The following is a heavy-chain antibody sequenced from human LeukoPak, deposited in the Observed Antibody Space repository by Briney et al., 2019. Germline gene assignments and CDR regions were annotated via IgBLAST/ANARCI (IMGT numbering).Heavy chain of an antibody. V-gene: IGHV3-15*01. J-gene: IGHJ4*02. CDR1: GFTFSNPW. CDR2: IKSKTDGGAT. Sequence: PGGSLRLSCAASGFTFSNPWMSWVRQAPGKGLEWVVRIKSKTDGGATEDAAPAKGRFTITRDDSKTTLYLQMNSVKTEDTDVSCCTAYSYGYDYWGGGTLVIVSS. D-gene: IGHD5-18*01. CDR3: TAYSYGYDY.